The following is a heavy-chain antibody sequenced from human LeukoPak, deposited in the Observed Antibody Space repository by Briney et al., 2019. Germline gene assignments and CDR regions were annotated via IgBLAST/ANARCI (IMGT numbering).Heavy chain of an antibody. CDR1: GYTFTSYG. Sequence: ASVKVSCKASGYTFTSYGISWVRQAPGQGLEWMGWISAYNGNTNYAQKLQGRVTMTTDTSTSTAYMELRSLRSDDTAVYYCARSGHRRYYYASGPDYWGQGTLVTVSS. D-gene: IGHD3-10*01. CDR3: ARSGHRRYYYASGPDY. J-gene: IGHJ4*02. CDR2: ISAYNGNT. V-gene: IGHV1-18*01.